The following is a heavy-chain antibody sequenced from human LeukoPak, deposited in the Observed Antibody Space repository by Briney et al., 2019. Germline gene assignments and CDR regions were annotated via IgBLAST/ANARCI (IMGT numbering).Heavy chain of an antibody. CDR2: IYYSGST. Sequence: SETLSLTCTVSGGSITSYFWSWIRQSPGKGLEWIGYIYYSGSTNYNPSLKSRVTISVDTSKNQFSLKLSSVTAADTADYYCARGVYIAAAQYGYWGQGTLVTVSS. J-gene: IGHJ4*02. CDR1: GGSITSYF. D-gene: IGHD6-13*01. V-gene: IGHV4-59*01. CDR3: ARGVYIAAAQYGY.